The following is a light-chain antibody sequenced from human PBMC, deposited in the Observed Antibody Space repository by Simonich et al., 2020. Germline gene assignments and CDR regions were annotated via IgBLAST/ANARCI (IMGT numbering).Light chain of an antibody. J-gene: IGKJ3*01. CDR2: WAS. CDR1: QSVLYSSNNKNY. CDR3: QQYYSTPFT. V-gene: IGKV4-1*01. Sequence: DIVMTQSPASLAVSLGERATINCKSSQSVLYSSNNKNYLAWYQQKPGQLPKLLIYWASTRESGVPDRFSGSGSGTDFTLTISSLQAEDVAVYYCQQYYSTPFTFGPGTKVDIK.